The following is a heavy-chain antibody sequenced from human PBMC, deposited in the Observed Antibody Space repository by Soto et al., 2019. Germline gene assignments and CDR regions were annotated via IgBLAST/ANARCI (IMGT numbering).Heavy chain of an antibody. J-gene: IGHJ6*02. CDR3: ARAEQWLQFYYGRDV. CDR2: IIPILGIA. D-gene: IGHD6-19*01. CDR1: GGTFSSYT. V-gene: IGHV1-69*02. Sequence: QVQLVQSGAEVKKPGSSVKVSCKASGGTFSSYTISWVRQAPGQGLEWMGRIIPILGIANYAQKFQGRVTITADKSTSTAYMELSSLRSEDTAVYYCARAEQWLQFYYGRDVWGQGTKVTVSS.